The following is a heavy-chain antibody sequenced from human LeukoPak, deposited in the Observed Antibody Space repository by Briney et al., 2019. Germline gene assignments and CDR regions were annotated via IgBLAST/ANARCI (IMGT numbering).Heavy chain of an antibody. Sequence: NPSETLSLTXTVSGGSISSYYWSWIRQPPGKGLEWIGYIYYSGSTNYNPSLKSRVTISVDTSKNQFSLKLSSVTAADTAVYYCARTGLQSNGDFDYWGQGTLVTVSS. CDR2: IYYSGST. J-gene: IGHJ4*02. V-gene: IGHV4-59*01. CDR3: ARTGLQSNGDFDY. D-gene: IGHD5-24*01. CDR1: GGSISSYY.